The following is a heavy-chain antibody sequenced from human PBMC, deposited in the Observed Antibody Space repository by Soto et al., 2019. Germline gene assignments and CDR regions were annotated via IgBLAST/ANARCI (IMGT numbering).Heavy chain of an antibody. CDR2: IYSGGTT. D-gene: IGHD5-12*01. V-gene: IGHV3-53*01. CDR1: GFTVRANY. J-gene: IGHJ4*02. Sequence: EVQLVESGGGLIQPGGSLRLSCAVSGFTVRANYMSWVRQAPGKGLEWVSVIYSGGTTYYADSVKGRFIISRDISKSTVYLQMNILRADDTAVYYCHGYGYWGQGTLVTVSS. CDR3: HGYGY.